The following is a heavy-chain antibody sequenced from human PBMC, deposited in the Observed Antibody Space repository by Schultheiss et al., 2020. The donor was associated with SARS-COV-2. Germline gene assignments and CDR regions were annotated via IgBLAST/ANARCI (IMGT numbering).Heavy chain of an antibody. CDR3: ASNLYSSGWYGPEMDV. Sequence: ASVKVSCKASGYTFTSYGISWVRQAPGQGLEWMGWISAYNGNTNYAQKLQGRVTMTTDTSTSTAYMELRSLRSDDTAVYYCASNLYSSGWYGPEMDVWGQGTTVTVSS. D-gene: IGHD6-19*01. J-gene: IGHJ6*02. CDR1: GYTFTSYG. CDR2: ISAYNGNT. V-gene: IGHV1-18*04.